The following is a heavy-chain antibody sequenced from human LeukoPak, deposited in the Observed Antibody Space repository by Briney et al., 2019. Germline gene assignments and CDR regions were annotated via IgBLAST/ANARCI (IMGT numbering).Heavy chain of an antibody. CDR2: ISHDGNNK. CDR1: GFTFLDYG. Sequence: GGSLRLSCATSGFTFLDYGLDWVRQAPGKGLEWVTLISHDGNNKYYADSVKGRFTISRDDSKKTLYLQMNSLKVEDTAVYYCAKDPSLRTTLPLWGQGTLVTVSS. D-gene: IGHD1-1*01. J-gene: IGHJ4*02. V-gene: IGHV3-30*18. CDR3: AKDPSLRTTLPL.